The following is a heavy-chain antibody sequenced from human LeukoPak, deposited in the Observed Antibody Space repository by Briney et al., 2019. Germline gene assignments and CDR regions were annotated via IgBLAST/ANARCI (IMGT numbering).Heavy chain of an antibody. CDR1: GFTFSSYG. J-gene: IGHJ4*02. D-gene: IGHD3-10*01. CDR2: IWYDGSNK. Sequence: GGSLRLSCAASGFTFSSYGMHWVRQAPGKGLEWVAVIWYDGSNKYYADSVKGRFTISRDNSKNTLYLQMNSLRAEDTAVYYCAKEITMLRRYYFDYWGQGTLVTVSS. V-gene: IGHV3-33*06. CDR3: AKEITMLRRYYFDY.